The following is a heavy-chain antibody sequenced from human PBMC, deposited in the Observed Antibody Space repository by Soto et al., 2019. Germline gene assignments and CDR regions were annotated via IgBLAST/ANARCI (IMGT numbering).Heavy chain of an antibody. D-gene: IGHD3-10*01. J-gene: IGHJ4*02. Sequence: GGSLRLSCAASGFTFDDYGMSWVRQVPGKGLEWVSGINWNGASTGYADSVKGRFTISRDSAKNSLYLQMNSLRVEDTALYYCARQNACTYGTVSDYWGQGTLVTVSS. CDR3: ARQNACTYGTVSDY. CDR1: GFTFDDYG. CDR2: INWNGAST. V-gene: IGHV3-20*04.